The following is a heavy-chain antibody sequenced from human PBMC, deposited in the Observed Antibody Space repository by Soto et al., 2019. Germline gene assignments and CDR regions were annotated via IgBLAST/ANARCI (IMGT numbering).Heavy chain of an antibody. J-gene: IGHJ6*04. CDR3: TKKGHYHESSACGRDCYMDV. D-gene: IGHD1-26*01. Sequence: QITLKESGPTLVKPTQTLTLTCTFSGFSFTTYGVGVGWIRQAPGKAPEWLALIYWDDQKTYRSSLESRLTNAKDSSKDLVVLTITNMDPVDTATYYYTKKGHYHESSACGRDCYMDVWGKGTTVTVSS. V-gene: IGHV2-5*02. CDR2: IYWDDQK. CDR1: GFSFTTYGVG.